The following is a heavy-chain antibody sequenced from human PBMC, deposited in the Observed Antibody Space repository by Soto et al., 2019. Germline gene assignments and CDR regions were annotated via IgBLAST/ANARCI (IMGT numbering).Heavy chain of an antibody. CDR3: ARLDHTVTTSLHFDY. CDR1: GGSVSSYY. V-gene: IGHV4-59*08. Sequence: PSETLSLTCTVSGGSVSSYYWSWIRQPPGKGLEWIGYIYYSGSTNYNPSLKSRVTISVDTSKNQFSLKLSSVTAADTAVYYCARLDHTVTTSLHFDYWGQGTLVTVSS. J-gene: IGHJ4*02. CDR2: IYYSGST. D-gene: IGHD4-17*01.